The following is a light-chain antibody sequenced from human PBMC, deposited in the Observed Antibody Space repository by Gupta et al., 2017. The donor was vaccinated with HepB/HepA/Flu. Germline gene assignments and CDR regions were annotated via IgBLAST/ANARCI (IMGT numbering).Light chain of an antibody. CDR2: AAS. CDR1: RNVSKY. CDR3: PQSVSIPIT. V-gene: IGKV1-39*01. Sequence: QMTQSPSLLSASIGDRVTLTCRASRNVSKYLNWYQQKSGKAPKPLIYAASNLQDGVPSRFSVSGSGTAFTLTLSSLQPDDFATYYCPQSVSIPITFGGGTKVEMK. J-gene: IGKJ4*01.